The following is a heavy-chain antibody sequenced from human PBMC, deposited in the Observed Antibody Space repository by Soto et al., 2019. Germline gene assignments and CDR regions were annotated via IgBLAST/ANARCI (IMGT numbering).Heavy chain of an antibody. D-gene: IGHD3-16*01. CDR1: GGSFSGYY. Sequence: SETLSLTCAVYGGSFSGYYWSWIRQPPGKGLEWIGEINHSGSTNYNPSLKSRVTISVDTSKNQFSLKLSSVTAADTAVYYCARGWGMAGFFYWGQGTLVTAPQ. CDR3: ARGWGMAGFFY. J-gene: IGHJ4*02. CDR2: INHSGST. V-gene: IGHV4-34*01.